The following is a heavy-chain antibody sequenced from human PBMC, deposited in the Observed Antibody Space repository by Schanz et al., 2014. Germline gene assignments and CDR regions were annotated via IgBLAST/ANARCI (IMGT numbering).Heavy chain of an antibody. CDR1: GFNFSSYS. V-gene: IGHV3-48*01. D-gene: IGHD3-10*01. Sequence: EVQLVESGGGLIQPGGSLRLSCAASGFNFSSYSLNWVRQAPGKGLEWISYITYNGGTIYYADSVKGRFTISRDNAKNSLFLQMNSLRAEDTAVYYCTADLWFGAVWGVWWGQGTLVTVSS. CDR2: ITYNGGTI. CDR3: TADLWFGAVWGVW. J-gene: IGHJ4*02.